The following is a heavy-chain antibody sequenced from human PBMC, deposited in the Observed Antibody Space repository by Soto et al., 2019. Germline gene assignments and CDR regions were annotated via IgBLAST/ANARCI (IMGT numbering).Heavy chain of an antibody. CDR2: VSGSAGST. D-gene: IGHD3-3*01. V-gene: IGHV3-23*01. CDR3: AKDASSGITSFDS. CDR1: GFTFSSYA. J-gene: IGHJ2*01. Sequence: EVQLLESGGGLVQPGGSLRLSCAASGFTFSSYAMSWVRQAPGKGLEWVSVVSGSAGSTYYADSVKGRLTISRDNSKNTLYLQMNRLRAEDTAVYYCAKDASSGITSFDSWGRGTVVTVSS.